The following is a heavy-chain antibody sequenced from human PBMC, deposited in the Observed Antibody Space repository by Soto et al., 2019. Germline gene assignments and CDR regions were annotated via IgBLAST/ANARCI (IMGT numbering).Heavy chain of an antibody. CDR2: IVVGSGNT. CDR1: GFTFTSSA. V-gene: IGHV1-58*01. J-gene: IGHJ1*01. Sequence: QMQLVQSGPEVKKPGTSVKVSCKASGFTFTSSAVQWVRQARGQRLEWIGWIVVGSGNTNYAQKFQERVTITRDMSTSTVYMELSSLRSEDTAVYYCAADRVAVARNFQHWGQGTLVTVSS. CDR3: AADRVAVARNFQH. D-gene: IGHD6-19*01.